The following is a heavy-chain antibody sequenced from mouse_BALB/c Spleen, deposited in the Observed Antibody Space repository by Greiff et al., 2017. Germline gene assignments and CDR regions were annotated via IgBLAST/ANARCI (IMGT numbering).Heavy chain of an antibody. CDR3: ARLADDGSSDYAMDY. CDR2: ISSGSSTI. V-gene: IGHV5-17*02. Sequence: EVQLVESGGGLVQPGGSRKLSCAASGFTFSSFGMHWVRQAPEKGLEWVAYISSGSSTIYYADTVKGRFTISRDNPKNTLFLQMTSLRSEDTAMYYCARLADDGSSDYAMDYWGQGTSVTVSS. D-gene: IGHD1-1*01. J-gene: IGHJ4*01. CDR1: GFTFSSFG.